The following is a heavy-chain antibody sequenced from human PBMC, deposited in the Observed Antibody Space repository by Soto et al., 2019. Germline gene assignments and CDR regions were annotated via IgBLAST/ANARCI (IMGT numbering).Heavy chain of an antibody. J-gene: IGHJ6*02. CDR2: INPSGGST. Sequence: ASVKVSFKASGYTFTSYYMHWVRQAPGQGLEWMGIINPSGGSTSYAQKFQGRVTMTRDTSTSTVYMELSSLRSEDTAVYYCARAYNYYGSGSYYNIYYYGMDVWGQGTTVTVSS. CDR1: GYTFTSYY. D-gene: IGHD3-10*01. CDR3: ARAYNYYGSGSYYNIYYYGMDV. V-gene: IGHV1-46*01.